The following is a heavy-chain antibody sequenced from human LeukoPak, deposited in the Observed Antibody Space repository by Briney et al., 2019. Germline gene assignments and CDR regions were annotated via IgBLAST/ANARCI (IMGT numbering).Heavy chain of an antibody. CDR2: IKQDESEK. CDR3: ARGAYYYED. D-gene: IGHD3-22*01. V-gene: IGHV3-7*01. CDR1: GFTFSNYW. J-gene: IGHJ4*02. Sequence: GGSLRLACVGSGFTFSNYWMTWVRQAPGKGLEWVANIKQDESEKYYLDSVKGRFTISRDNAKNSLYLQMNSLRAEDTAVYYCARGAYYYEDWGQGTLVTVSS.